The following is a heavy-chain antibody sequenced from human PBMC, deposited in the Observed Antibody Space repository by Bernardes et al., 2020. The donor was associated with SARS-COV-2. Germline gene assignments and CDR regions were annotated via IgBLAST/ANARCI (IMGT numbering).Heavy chain of an antibody. J-gene: IGHJ4*01. CDR3: ASVGVASMRE. Sequence: SETLSLTCSVSGGSISSGDYYWSWIRQPQGKGLEWIGYINYSASTYYNPSLKSRVTISVDTSNNQFSLVRSSVTAAGAAVYYWASVGVASMREWGHGTLVTVSS. D-gene: IGHD2-15*01. V-gene: IGHV4-30-4*01. CDR2: INYSAST. CDR1: GGSISSGDYY.